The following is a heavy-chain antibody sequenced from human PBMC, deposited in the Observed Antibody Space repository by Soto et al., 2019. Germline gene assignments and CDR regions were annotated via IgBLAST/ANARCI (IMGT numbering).Heavy chain of an antibody. V-gene: IGHV4-59*01. CDR1: GDSISSYY. CDR3: AKGDDVGDLKHDWFDP. J-gene: IGHJ5*02. Sequence: PSETLSLTCTVSGDSISSYYWSWIRQPPGKGLEWIGYIHYSGSTNYNPSLRSRVTISIDTSKNQFSLKLSSVTAADTAVYYCAKGDDVGDLKHDWFDPWGQGTLVTVSS. D-gene: IGHD3-10*01. CDR2: IHYSGST.